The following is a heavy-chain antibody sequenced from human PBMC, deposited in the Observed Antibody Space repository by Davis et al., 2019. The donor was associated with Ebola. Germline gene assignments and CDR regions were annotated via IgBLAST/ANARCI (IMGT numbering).Heavy chain of an antibody. CDR3: AKNTNWNPRWYYYGMDV. Sequence: GGSLRLSCAASGFTFSSYGMHWVRQAPGKGLEWVAVISYDGSNKYYADSVKGRFTISRDNSKNTLYLQMNSLRAEDTAVYYCAKNTNWNPRWYYYGMDVWGKGTTVTVSS. J-gene: IGHJ6*04. CDR2: ISYDGSNK. V-gene: IGHV3-30*18. D-gene: IGHD1-1*01. CDR1: GFTFSSYG.